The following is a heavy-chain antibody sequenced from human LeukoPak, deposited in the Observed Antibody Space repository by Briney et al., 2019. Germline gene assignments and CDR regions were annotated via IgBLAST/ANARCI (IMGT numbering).Heavy chain of an antibody. J-gene: IGHJ4*02. CDR2: ISSSSSYI. CDR3: ARVASNYDFDC. V-gene: IGHV3-21*04. CDR1: GFTFSNYA. Sequence: PGGSLRLSCGASGFTFSNYAMSWVRQAPGKGLEWVSSISSSSSYIYYADSVKGRFTISRDNAKNSLYLQMNSLRAEDTALYYCARVASNYDFDCWGQGTLVTVSS. D-gene: IGHD4-11*01.